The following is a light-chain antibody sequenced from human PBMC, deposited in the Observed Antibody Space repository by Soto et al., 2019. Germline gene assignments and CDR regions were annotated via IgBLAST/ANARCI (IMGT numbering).Light chain of an antibody. V-gene: IGLV2-14*03. CDR3: LSYTTSTTYV. J-gene: IGLJ1*01. CDR2: DVS. Sequence: QSALTQPASVSGSPGQSITISCTGTRSDVGAYNHVSWFQHHPGKAPKLMIYDVSNRPSGVSNRFSGSKSGNTASLTISGLQAEDEADYYCLSYTTSTTYVFGTGTKLTVL. CDR1: RSDVGAYNH.